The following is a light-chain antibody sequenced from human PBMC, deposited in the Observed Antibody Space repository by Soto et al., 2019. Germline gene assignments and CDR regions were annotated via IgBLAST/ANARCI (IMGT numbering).Light chain of an antibody. CDR1: QGIRSE. CDR2: AAS. J-gene: IGKJ1*01. CDR3: LHDYNYPRT. V-gene: IGKV1-6*01. Sequence: AIQMTQSPSSLSASVGDRVIITCRASQGIRSELAWYQQKPGKAPDLLIYAASTLQPGVPYRFSGSGSGTDVTLTISNLQPEDFATYYCLHDYNYPRTFGQGTKVEIK.